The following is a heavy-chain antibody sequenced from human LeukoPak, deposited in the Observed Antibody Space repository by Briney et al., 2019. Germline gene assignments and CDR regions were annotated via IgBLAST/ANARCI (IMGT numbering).Heavy chain of an antibody. CDR2: IKQDGSEK. V-gene: IGHV3-7*01. J-gene: IGHJ4*02. Sequence: PGGSLRLSCAASGLTFSSYWMSWVRQAPGKGLEWVANIKQDGSEKYYVDSVKGRFTTSRDNAKNSLYLQMNSLRAEDTAVYYCARVSGIAAADYWGQGTLVTVSS. CDR3: ARVSGIAAADY. D-gene: IGHD6-13*01. CDR1: GLTFSSYW.